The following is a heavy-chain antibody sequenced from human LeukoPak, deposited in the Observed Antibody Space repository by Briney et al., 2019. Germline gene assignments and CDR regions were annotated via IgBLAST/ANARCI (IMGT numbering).Heavy chain of an antibody. Sequence: ASVTVSCKASGYTFTNYGISWVRQAPGLGLEWMGWTSYNGNTNYAQKFQDRVTMTTDTSTTTAYMELRSLESDDTAVYYCARHSSSGWQALGYWGQGTLVTVSS. CDR3: ARHSSSGWQALGY. J-gene: IGHJ4*02. D-gene: IGHD6-19*01. V-gene: IGHV1-18*04. CDR1: GYTFTNYG. CDR2: TSYNGNT.